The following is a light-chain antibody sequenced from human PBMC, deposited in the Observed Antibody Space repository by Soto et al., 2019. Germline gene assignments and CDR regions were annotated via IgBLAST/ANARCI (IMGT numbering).Light chain of an antibody. CDR1: QSVSSNY. CDR2: GAS. CDR3: QQYGSSPRT. Sequence: EIVLTQSPGTLSLSPGERATLSCRASQSVSSNYLAWYQQKLGQGPRLLIYGASSRATGIPDRFSGSGSGTDFTLTISRLEPEDFAVYYCQQYGSSPRTFGQGTKVEIK. J-gene: IGKJ1*01. V-gene: IGKV3-20*01.